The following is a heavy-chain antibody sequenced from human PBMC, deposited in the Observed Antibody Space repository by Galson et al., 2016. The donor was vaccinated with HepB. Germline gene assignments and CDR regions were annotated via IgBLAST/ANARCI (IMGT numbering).Heavy chain of an antibody. CDR3: SAGTPSYFDN. J-gene: IGHJ4*02. V-gene: IGHV3-64D*06. CDR2: ISNSGGTT. D-gene: IGHD1-7*01. CDR1: GFAFSGYF. Sequence: SLRLSCAASGFAFSGYFMHWVRQAPGKGLEYITTISNSGGTTYYADSVKGRFTTSRDNSKNTLHLEMNSLRNEDTGVYFCSAGTPSYFDNWGQGTLVTVSS.